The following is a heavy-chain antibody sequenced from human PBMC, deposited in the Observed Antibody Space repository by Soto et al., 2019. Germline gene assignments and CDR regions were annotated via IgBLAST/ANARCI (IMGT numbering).Heavy chain of an antibody. Sequence: EVQLVESGGGLVQPGGSLRLSCAASGFTFSSYSMNWVRQAPGKGLEWVSYISSSSSTIYYADSVKGRFTISRDNAKNSLYLQMNSLRAEDTAVYYCARAVERITMVRVVPSWFDPWGQGTLVTVSS. D-gene: IGHD3-10*01. CDR3: ARAVERITMVRVVPSWFDP. CDR1: GFTFSSYS. V-gene: IGHV3-48*01. CDR2: ISSSSSTI. J-gene: IGHJ5*02.